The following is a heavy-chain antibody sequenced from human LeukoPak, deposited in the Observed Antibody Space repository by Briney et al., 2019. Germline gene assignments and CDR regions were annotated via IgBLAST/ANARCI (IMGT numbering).Heavy chain of an antibody. CDR3: AVATIKDYFDY. CDR2: ISSSGSTI. V-gene: IGHV3-48*03. D-gene: IGHD5-24*01. J-gene: IGHJ4*02. Sequence: GRSLRLSCAASGFTFSSYAMHWVRQAPGKGLEWVSYISSSGSTIYYADSVKGRFTISRDNAKNSLYLQMNSLRAEDTAVYCCAVATIKDYFDYWGQGTLVTVSS. CDR1: GFTFSSYA.